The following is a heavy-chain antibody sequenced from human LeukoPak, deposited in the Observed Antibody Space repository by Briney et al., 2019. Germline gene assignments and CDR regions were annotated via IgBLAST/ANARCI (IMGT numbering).Heavy chain of an antibody. J-gene: IGHJ6*03. CDR1: GFTFSSYW. CDR2: IKQDGSEK. D-gene: IGHD6-25*01. CDR3: ARVGAATLYYYYYYMDV. Sequence: GSLRLSCAASGFTFSSYWMSWVRQAPGKGLEWVANIKQDGSEKYYVDSVKGRFTISRDNAKNSLYLQMNSLRAEDTAVYYCARVGAATLYYYYYYMDVWGKGTTVTVSS. V-gene: IGHV3-7*01.